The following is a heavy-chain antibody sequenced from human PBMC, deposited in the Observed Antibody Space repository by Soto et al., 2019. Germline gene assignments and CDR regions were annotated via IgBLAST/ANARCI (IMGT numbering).Heavy chain of an antibody. V-gene: IGHV3-30*18. Sequence: QVQLVESGGGVVQPGRSLRLSCAASGFTFSTSGMHWVRQAPGKGLEWVAIISYDGNNKYYADSVKGRFTLSRDNSKNTVFLQMNSLRPEDTAMYYCAKERILDTRQEGVSTVPWFDPWGQGTLVTVSS. CDR3: AKERILDTRQEGVSTVPWFDP. CDR2: ISYDGNNK. D-gene: IGHD5-18*01. CDR1: GFTFSTSG. J-gene: IGHJ5*02.